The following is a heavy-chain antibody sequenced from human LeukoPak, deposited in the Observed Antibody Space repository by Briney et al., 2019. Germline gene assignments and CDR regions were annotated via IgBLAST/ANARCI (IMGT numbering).Heavy chain of an antibody. CDR2: IYPGDSDT. CDR3: XXXXXLXATQNYFDY. D-gene: IGHD1-26*01. V-gene: IGHV5-51*01. CDR1: GYSFTTYW. Sequence: GESLKISCKGSGYSFTTYWIGWVRQMPGKGLEYVGIIYPGDSDTRYSPSFQGHLTISADKSINTAYLQWSSLRASDTAIYYCXXXXXLXATQNYFDYWGQGTLVTVSS. J-gene: IGHJ4*02.